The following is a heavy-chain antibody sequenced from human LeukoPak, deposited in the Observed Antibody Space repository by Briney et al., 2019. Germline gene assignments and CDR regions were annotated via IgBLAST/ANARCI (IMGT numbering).Heavy chain of an antibody. D-gene: IGHD6-19*01. CDR3: TTEDIGGWFGIDY. CDR1: GFTFSSYG. V-gene: IGHV3-30*03. Sequence: PGRSLRLSCAASGFTFSSYGIHWGRQAPGKGLEWGALISYGGSNKYYADSVECRFTISRDNYKNTMYLLMNSLRADDRAVYYCTTEDIGGWFGIDYWGQGTLVTVSS. CDR2: ISYGGSNK. J-gene: IGHJ4*02.